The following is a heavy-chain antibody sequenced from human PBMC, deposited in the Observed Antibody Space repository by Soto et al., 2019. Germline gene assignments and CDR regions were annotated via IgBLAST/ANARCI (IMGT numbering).Heavy chain of an antibody. D-gene: IGHD6-19*01. CDR2: IYYSGST. V-gene: IGHV4-31*03. CDR1: GGSISSGGYY. CDR3: AKDRHPYSSGWYEAFEI. Sequence: SETLSLTCTVSGGSISSGGYYWSWIRQHPGKGLEWIGYIYYSGSTYYNPSLKSRVTISVDTSKNQFSLKLSSVTAADTAVYYCAKDRHPYSSGWYEAFEIWGQGTMVTVSS. J-gene: IGHJ3*02.